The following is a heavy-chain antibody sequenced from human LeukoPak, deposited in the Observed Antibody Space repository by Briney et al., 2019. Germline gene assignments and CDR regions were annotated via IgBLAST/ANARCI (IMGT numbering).Heavy chain of an antibody. CDR3: EKRSSVLGPHSSSQPKNYYYGMDV. CDR2: TYYRSKWYN. D-gene: IGHD6-13*01. CDR1: GDSVSSNSAA. Sequence: SQTLSLTCAISGDSVSSNSAAWNWIRQSPSRGLEWLGRTYYRSKWYNDYGVSVKSRITINPDTSKNQFSLELTSVTPEDTAVYYCEKRSSVLGPHSSSQPKNYYYGMDVWGQGTTVTVSS. V-gene: IGHV6-1*01. J-gene: IGHJ6*02.